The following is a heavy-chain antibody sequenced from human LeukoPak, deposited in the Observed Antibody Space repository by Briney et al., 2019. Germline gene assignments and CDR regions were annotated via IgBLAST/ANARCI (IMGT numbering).Heavy chain of an antibody. CDR2: IYWDDDK. CDR3: AKSPRRYYYYMDV. Sequence: TLSLTCTVSGGSISSSSYYWGWIRQPPGKALEWLALIYWDDDKRYSPFLKSRLTITNNTSKNQVVLTMTNTHPVDTATYYCAKSPRRYYYYMDVWGKGTTVTVSS. V-gene: IGHV2-5*02. D-gene: IGHD1-14*01. CDR1: GGSISSSSYY. J-gene: IGHJ6*03.